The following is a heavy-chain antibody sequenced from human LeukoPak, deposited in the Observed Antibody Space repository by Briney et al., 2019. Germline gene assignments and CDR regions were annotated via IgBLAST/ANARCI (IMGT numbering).Heavy chain of an antibody. Sequence: SVKVSCKASGGTFSSYAISWVRQAPGQGLEWMGRIIPILGIANYAQKFQGRVTITADKSTSIAYMELSSLRSEDTAVYYCATRVGEMATMGNAFDIWGQGTMVTVSS. CDR1: GGTFSSYA. D-gene: IGHD5-24*01. J-gene: IGHJ3*02. V-gene: IGHV1-69*04. CDR3: ATRVGEMATMGNAFDI. CDR2: IIPILGIA.